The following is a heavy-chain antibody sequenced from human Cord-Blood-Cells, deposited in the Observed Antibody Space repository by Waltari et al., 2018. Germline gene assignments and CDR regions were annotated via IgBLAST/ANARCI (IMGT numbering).Heavy chain of an antibody. Sequence: QVQLVESGGGLVQPGRSLRLSCAASGSTSSSDGMHWVRPAPGKGLEWVAVISYDGSNKYYADSVKGRFTISRDKSKNTLYLQMNSLRAEDTAVYYCAKDFRRQWLVLMYFQHWGQGTLVTVSS. J-gene: IGHJ1*01. V-gene: IGHV3-30*18. CDR1: GSTSSSDG. CDR3: AKDFRRQWLVLMYFQH. D-gene: IGHD6-19*01. CDR2: ISYDGSNK.